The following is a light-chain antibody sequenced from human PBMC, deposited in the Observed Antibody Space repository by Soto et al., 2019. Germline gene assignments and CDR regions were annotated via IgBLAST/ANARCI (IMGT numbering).Light chain of an antibody. CDR1: QSVSSSY. Sequence: EIVLTQSPGTLSLSPGERATVSCRASQSVSSSYLAWYQQKPGQAPRLLIYGASSRATGIPDRFSGSGSGTDFTLTISRLEPEDFAVYYCQQYGSSRWTFGQGTKVEIK. J-gene: IGKJ1*01. CDR2: GAS. CDR3: QQYGSSRWT. V-gene: IGKV3-20*01.